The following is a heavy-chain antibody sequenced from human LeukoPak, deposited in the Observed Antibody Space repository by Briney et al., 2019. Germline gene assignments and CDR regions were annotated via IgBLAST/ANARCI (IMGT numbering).Heavy chain of an antibody. J-gene: IGHJ4*02. CDR2: IYYSGST. V-gene: IGHV4-39*01. CDR1: GGSITSIIYY. D-gene: IGHD3-3*01. Sequence: SSETLSLTCTVSGGSITSIIYYWGWIRQPPGKGLEWIGTIYYSGSTSYNPSLKSRVTISVDTSKNQFSLKLSSVTAADTAVYYCTKYTGSNGDFRFDSWGQGTLVTVSS. CDR3: TKYTGSNGDFRFDS.